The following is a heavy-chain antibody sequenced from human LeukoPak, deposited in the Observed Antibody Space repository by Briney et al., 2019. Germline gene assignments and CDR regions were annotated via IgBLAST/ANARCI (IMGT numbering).Heavy chain of an antibody. V-gene: IGHV3-23*01. Sequence: GGSLRLSCAASGFTFSSYAMSWVRQAPGKGLEWVSAISGSGGSTYYTDSVKGRFTISRDNSKNTLYLQMNSLRAEDTAVYYCAKDLSSGWEYFQHWGQGTLVTVSS. D-gene: IGHD6-19*01. CDR2: ISGSGGST. CDR1: GFTFSSYA. CDR3: AKDLSSGWEYFQH. J-gene: IGHJ1*01.